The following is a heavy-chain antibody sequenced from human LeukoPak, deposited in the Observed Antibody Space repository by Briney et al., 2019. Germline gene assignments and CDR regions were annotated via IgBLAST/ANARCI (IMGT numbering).Heavy chain of an antibody. CDR1: GVTVSSTY. CDR2: IYSGGST. D-gene: IGHD3-22*01. J-gene: IGHJ3*02. Sequence: GGSLRLSCAVSGVTVSSTYMSWVRQAPGKGLEWVSVIYSGGSTYYADSVKGRFTISRDNSKNTLYLQMNSLRAEDTAVYYCARDDYYDSPDAFDIWGQGTMVTVSS. V-gene: IGHV3-66*01. CDR3: ARDDYYDSPDAFDI.